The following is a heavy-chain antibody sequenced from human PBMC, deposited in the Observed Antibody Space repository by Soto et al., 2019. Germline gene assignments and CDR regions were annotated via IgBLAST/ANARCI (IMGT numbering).Heavy chain of an antibody. CDR1: GFTFGVYA. Sequence: GGSLRLSCTDSGFTFGVYAMSWFRQAPGKGLEWVGFIRSKAYGGTTEYAASVKGRFTISRDDSKSIAYLQMNSLKTEDTAVYYCTSQGKSLSSSWGGFDYWGQGTLVTVS. J-gene: IGHJ4*02. CDR3: TSQGKSLSSSWGGFDY. CDR2: IRSKAYGGTT. D-gene: IGHD6-13*01. V-gene: IGHV3-49*03.